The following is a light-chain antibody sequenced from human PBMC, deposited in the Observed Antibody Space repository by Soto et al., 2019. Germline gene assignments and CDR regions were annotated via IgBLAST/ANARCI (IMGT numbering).Light chain of an antibody. V-gene: IGKV1-39*01. CDR1: QSISSY. CDR3: QQYDSYCT. CDR2: AAA. J-gene: IGKJ5*01. Sequence: IQMTQSPSSLSSSLGDRVTITCRASQSISSYLNWYQQKPGKAPEVLIYAAASLQSGVPSRFSGSGSGTEFTLTISSMKPDDSATDDCQQYDSYCTFGGGTRLEIK.